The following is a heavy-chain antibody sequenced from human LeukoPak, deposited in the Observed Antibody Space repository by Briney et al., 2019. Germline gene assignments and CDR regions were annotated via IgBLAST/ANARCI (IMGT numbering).Heavy chain of an antibody. CDR1: GFTFSSYA. Sequence: GGSLRLSCAASGFTFSSYAMSWVRQAPGKGLEWVSAISGSGGSTYYADSVKGRFTISRDNSKNTLYLQMNSLRAEDTAVRYCAKTPRVAAAGTHLGPWGQGTLVTVSS. V-gene: IGHV3-23*01. D-gene: IGHD6-13*01. CDR3: AKTPRVAAAGTHLGP. CDR2: ISGSGGST. J-gene: IGHJ5*02.